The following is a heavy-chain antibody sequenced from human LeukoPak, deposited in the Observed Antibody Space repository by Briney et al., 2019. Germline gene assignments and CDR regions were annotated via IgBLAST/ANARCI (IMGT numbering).Heavy chain of an antibody. CDR2: ISYSGST. CDR1: GGSISSYY. CDR3: ARWVAQAFDY. D-gene: IGHD2-15*01. J-gene: IGHJ4*02. Sequence: TSETLSLTCTVSGGSISSYYWSWIRQPPGKGLEWIGYISYSGSTNYNPSLKSRVTISVGTSKNQFSLKLSSVTAADTAVYYCARWVAQAFDYWGQGTLVTVSS. V-gene: IGHV4-59*01.